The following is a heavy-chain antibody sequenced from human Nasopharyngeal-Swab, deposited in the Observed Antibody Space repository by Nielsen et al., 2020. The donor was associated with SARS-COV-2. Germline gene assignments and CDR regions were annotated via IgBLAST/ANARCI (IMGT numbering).Heavy chain of an antibody. J-gene: IGHJ6*02. V-gene: IGHV1-69*13. CDR3: ARDAIAVAGTGYYYYGMDV. CDR2: IIPIFGTA. CDR1: GGTFSSYA. Sequence: SVKVSCKASGGTFSSYAINWVRQAPGQGLEWMGGIIPIFGTANYAQKFQGRVTITADESTSTAYMELSSLRSEDTAVYYCARDAIAVAGTGYYYYGMDVWGQGTTVTVSS. D-gene: IGHD6-19*01.